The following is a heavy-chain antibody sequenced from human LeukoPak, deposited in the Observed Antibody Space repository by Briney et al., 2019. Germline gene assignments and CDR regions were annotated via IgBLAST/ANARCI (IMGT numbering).Heavy chain of an antibody. CDR3: ARGWGFYYFDS. D-gene: IGHD1-26*01. CDR1: GFTFSSYT. V-gene: IGHV3-21*01. J-gene: IGHJ4*02. CDR2: FTSSSSSI. Sequence: GGPLRLSCAASGFTFSSYTMSWVRQAPGKGLEWVSSFTSSSSSIYYADSVKGRFTISRDNAKNSLYLQLNSLRAEDTAVYCCARGWGFYYFDSWGQGTLVTVSS.